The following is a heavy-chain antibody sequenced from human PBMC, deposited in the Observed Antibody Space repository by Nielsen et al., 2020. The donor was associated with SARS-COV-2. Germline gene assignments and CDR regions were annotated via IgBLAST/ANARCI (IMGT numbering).Heavy chain of an antibody. CDR1: GYSFTSYW. CDR3: ARQDTVTPDTYYYGMDV. V-gene: IGHV5-10-1*01. CDR2: IDPSDSYT. J-gene: IGHJ6*02. D-gene: IGHD4-17*01. Sequence: GESLKISCKGSGYSFTSYWISWVRQMPGKGLEWMGRIDPSDSYTNYSPSFQGHVTISADKSISTAYLQWSSLKASDTAMYYCARQDTVTPDTYYYGMDVWGQGTTVTVSS.